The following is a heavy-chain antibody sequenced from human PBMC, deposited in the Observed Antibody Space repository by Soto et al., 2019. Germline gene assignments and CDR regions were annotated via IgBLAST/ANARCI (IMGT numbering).Heavy chain of an antibody. CDR1: DVSVTSNYYS. V-gene: IGHV4-30-4*01. CDR2: MDYSGTT. Sequence: QVQLQESGPGLVKPSQTLSLTCTVADVSVTSNYYSWTWIRQPPGKGLEWIGYMDYSGTTYYNPSLKSRVTISVDTSKDHFSLKLTSVTAADTAVYYCAREDDFGNYGSRYYYGLDVWGQGTTVTVSS. D-gene: IGHD4-17*01. J-gene: IGHJ6*02. CDR3: AREDDFGNYGSRYYYGLDV.